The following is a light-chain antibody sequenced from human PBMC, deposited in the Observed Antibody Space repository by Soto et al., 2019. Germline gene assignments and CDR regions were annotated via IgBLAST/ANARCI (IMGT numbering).Light chain of an antibody. CDR2: DAS. V-gene: IGKV3-11*01. J-gene: IGKJ5*01. CDR3: QQRSSSIT. Sequence: EIVLTQSPVTLSLSPGERATLSCRASQSVSSSLAWYQQKPGQAPRLLIYDASNTATGIPARFSGSGSGTDFTLTSSSIEPEDCAIYYCQQRSSSITFGQGTRLETK. CDR1: QSVSSS.